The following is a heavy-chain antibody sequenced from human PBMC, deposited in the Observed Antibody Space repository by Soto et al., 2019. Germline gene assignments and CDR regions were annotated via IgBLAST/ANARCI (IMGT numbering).Heavy chain of an antibody. D-gene: IGHD4-17*01. J-gene: IGHJ6*02. CDR2: LWYDGSNK. Sequence: QVQLVESGGGVVQPGRSLRLSCAASGFTFSSYGMHWVRQAPGKGLEWVAVLWYDGSNKYYADSVKGRFTISRDNSKNTLYLQMNSLRAEDTAVYYCARDYGDYEGKNYYYYGMYVWGQGTTVTVSS. CDR3: ARDYGDYEGKNYYYYGMYV. CDR1: GFTFSSYG. V-gene: IGHV3-33*01.